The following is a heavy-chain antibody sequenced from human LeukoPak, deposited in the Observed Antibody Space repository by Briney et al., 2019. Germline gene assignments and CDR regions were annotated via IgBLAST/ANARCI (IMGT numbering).Heavy chain of an antibody. Sequence: SETLSLTCAVYGGSFSGYYWSWIRQPPGKGLEWIGEINHSGSTNYNPSLKSRVTISVDTSKNQFSLKLSSVTAADTAVYYCARRPDCSSTSCPNPYYYYGMDVWGQGTTVTVSS. CDR2: INHSGST. CDR1: GGSFSGYY. CDR3: ARRPDCSSTSCPNPYYYYGMDV. D-gene: IGHD2-2*01. V-gene: IGHV4-34*01. J-gene: IGHJ6*02.